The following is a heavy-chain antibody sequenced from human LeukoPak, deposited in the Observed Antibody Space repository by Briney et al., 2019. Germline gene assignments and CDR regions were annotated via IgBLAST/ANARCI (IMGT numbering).Heavy chain of an antibody. D-gene: IGHD6-19*01. CDR1: GVIVSRNF. V-gene: IGHV3-53*01. CDR2: MYAGGTT. Sequence: GGSLRLSCAASGVIVSRNFMSWVRQAPGKGLQWVAIMYAGGTTDYSESVRGRFYISRDTSNNTLSLQMNSLRAEDTAVYYCARGSGSGWPLDRWGQGTLVTV. CDR3: ARGSGSGWPLDR. J-gene: IGHJ5*02.